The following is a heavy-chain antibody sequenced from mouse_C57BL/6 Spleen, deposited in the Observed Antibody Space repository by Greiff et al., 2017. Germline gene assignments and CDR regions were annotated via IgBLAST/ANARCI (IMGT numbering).Heavy chain of an antibody. CDR3: TRVYYYGSRAMDY. V-gene: IGHV5-9-1*02. J-gene: IGHJ4*01. D-gene: IGHD1-1*01. CDR1: GFTFSSYA. CDR2: ISSGGDYI. Sequence: EVKLQESGEGLVKPGGSLKLSCAASGFTFSSYAMSWVRQTPEKRLEWVAYISSGGDYIYYADTVKGRFTISRDNARNTLYLQMSSLKSEDTAMYYCTRVYYYGSRAMDYWGQGTSVTVSS.